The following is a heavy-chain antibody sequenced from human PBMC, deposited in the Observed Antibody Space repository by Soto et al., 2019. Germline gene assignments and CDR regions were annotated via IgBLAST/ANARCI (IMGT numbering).Heavy chain of an antibody. V-gene: IGHV4-31*03. Sequence: QVQLQESGPGLVKPSETLSLTCTVSGGSFNSGGYYWSWIRQHQGKGLEWLGYIDHSGYTFYNPSLQSRIILSMDTSKNQFSLKLSSATAADTAVYFCARKQAGFFYGIDYWGQGTLVTVSS. CDR1: GGSFNSGGYY. CDR2: IDHSGYT. D-gene: IGHD3-3*01. CDR3: ARKQAGFFYGIDY. J-gene: IGHJ4*02.